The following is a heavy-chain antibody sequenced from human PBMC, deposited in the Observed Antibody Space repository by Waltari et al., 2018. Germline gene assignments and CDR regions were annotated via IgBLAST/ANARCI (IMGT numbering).Heavy chain of an antibody. Sequence: QLQLQESGPGLVKPSETLSLTCPVSGGSISSSSYYWGWIRQPPGKGLEWIGSIYYSGSTYYNPSLKSRVTISVDTSKNQFSLKLSSVTAADTAVYYCARGNKQQLVLWSTNYYFDYWGQGTLVTVSS. V-gene: IGHV4-39*07. CDR2: IYYSGST. CDR1: GGSISSSSYY. CDR3: ARGNKQQLVLWSTNYYFDY. D-gene: IGHD6-13*01. J-gene: IGHJ4*02.